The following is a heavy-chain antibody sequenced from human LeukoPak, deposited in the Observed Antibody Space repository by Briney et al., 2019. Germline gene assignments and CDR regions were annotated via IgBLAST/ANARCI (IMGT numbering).Heavy chain of an antibody. CDR1: GFTFTTHN. CDR3: ARAFVGGYHVGYMDV. D-gene: IGHD3-16*01. V-gene: IGHV3-21*01. CDR2: ISGISTYI. Sequence: PGGSLRLSCAASGFTFTTHNMNWVRQTPGKGLEWVSSISGISTYIYYADSVEGRFTISRDNAKNSLYLQMDSLRAEDTAVYYCARAFVGGYHVGYMDVWGKGTTVTISS. J-gene: IGHJ6*03.